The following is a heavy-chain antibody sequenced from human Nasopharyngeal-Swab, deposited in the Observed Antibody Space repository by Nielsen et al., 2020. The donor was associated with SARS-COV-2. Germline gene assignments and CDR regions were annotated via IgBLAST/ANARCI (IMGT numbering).Heavy chain of an antibody. CDR2: INPDGGST. CDR3: ARDSARQSFDY. V-gene: IGHV1-46*01. D-gene: IGHD6-19*01. CDR1: GYTLTSHY. J-gene: IGHJ4*02. Sequence: ASVMVSCKASGYTLTSHYMHWVRLAPGQGLEWMGVINPDGGSTNYAQKFLGRIIMTRDTSTSTVYMELSSLRSEDTAVFYCARDSARQSFDYWGQGTLLTVSS.